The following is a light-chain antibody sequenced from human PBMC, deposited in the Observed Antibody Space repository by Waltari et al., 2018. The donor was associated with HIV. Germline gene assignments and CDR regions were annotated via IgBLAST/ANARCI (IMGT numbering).Light chain of an antibody. J-gene: IGKJ4*01. Sequence: DIVMTQSPDSLTVSLGERATINCTSSRTVFYSSDNQNYLAWYLQRPGQSHKVLIFWASTRAFGVSDRFRGSGSGTHFSLTLSSLQADDVGIYYCQQYYTVPPTFGGGTKVEI. V-gene: IGKV4-1*01. CDR1: RTVFYSSDNQNY. CDR3: QQYYTVPPT. CDR2: WAS.